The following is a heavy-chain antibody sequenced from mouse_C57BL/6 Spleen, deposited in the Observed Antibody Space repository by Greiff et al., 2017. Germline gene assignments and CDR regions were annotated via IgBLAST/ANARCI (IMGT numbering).Heavy chain of an antibody. CDR2: ISDGGSYT. CDR1: GFTFSSYA. CDR3: ARDGSNYDAMDY. J-gene: IGHJ4*01. V-gene: IGHV5-4*01. Sequence: EVKLQESGGGLVKPGGSLKLSCAASGFTFSSYAMSWVRQTPEKRLEWVATISDGGSYTYYPDNVKGRFTISRDNAKNNLYLQMSHLKSEDTAMYYCARDGSNYDAMDYWGQGTSVTVSS. D-gene: IGHD2-5*01.